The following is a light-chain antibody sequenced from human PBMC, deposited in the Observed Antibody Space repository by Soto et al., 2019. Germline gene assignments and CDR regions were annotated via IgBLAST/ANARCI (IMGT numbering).Light chain of an antibody. V-gene: IGLV1-40*01. Sequence: QAVLTQPPSVSGAPGQRVTISCTGSSSNIGAGYDVNWYQKFPGTAPKLLIYGNINRPSGVPDRFSASKSGTSASLAITGLQAEDEADYYCQSYDYTLSVVFGGGTKLTVL. CDR1: SSNIGAGYD. J-gene: IGLJ3*02. CDR3: QSYDYTLSVV. CDR2: GNI.